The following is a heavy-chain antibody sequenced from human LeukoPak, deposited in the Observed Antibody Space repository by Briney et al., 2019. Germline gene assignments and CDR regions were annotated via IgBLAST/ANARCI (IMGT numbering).Heavy chain of an antibody. V-gene: IGHV1-18*01. J-gene: IGHJ6*02. CDR3: ARYYSNELRFLEWLTGNPYGMDV. CDR1: GYTFTSYG. Sequence: ASVKVSCKASGYTFTSYGISWVRQAPGKGFEGMGGISAYNGNTNYAQKLQGRVTMTTDTSTSTAYMELRSLRSDDTAVYYCARYYSNELRFLEWLTGNPYGMDVWGQGTTVTVSS. CDR2: ISAYNGNT. D-gene: IGHD3-3*01.